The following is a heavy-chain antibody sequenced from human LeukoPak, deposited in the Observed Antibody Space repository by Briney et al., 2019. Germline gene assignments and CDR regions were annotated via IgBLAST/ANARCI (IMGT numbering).Heavy chain of an antibody. CDR1: GFTFSSYA. CDR2: ISGSGGST. D-gene: IGHD6-13*01. V-gene: IGHV3-23*01. Sequence: GGSLRLSCAASGFTFSSYAMSWVRQAPGKGLEWVSAISGSGGSTYYADSVKGRFTISRDNSKNSLYLQMNSLRAEDTAVYYCARDGAAAGHDYWGQGTLVTVSS. J-gene: IGHJ4*02. CDR3: ARDGAAAGHDY.